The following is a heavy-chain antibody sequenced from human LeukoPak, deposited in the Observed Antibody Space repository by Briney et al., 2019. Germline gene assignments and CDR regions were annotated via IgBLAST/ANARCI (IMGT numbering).Heavy chain of an antibody. J-gene: IGHJ4*02. CDR3: ARLAYL. CDR1: GGSFSGYY. CDR2: INHSGST. V-gene: IGHV4-34*01. Sequence: SETLSLTCAVYGGSFSGYYWSWIRQPPGKGLEWIGEINHSGSTNYNPSLKSRVTISVDTSKNQFSLKLSSVTAADTAVYYCARLAYLWGQGTLVTVSS.